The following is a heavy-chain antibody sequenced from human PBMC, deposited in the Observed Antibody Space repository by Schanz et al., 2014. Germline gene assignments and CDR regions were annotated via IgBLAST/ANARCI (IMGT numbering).Heavy chain of an antibody. D-gene: IGHD4-17*01. V-gene: IGHV3-30*18. CDR2: ISYDGSDK. CDR3: AKDRGGDYEVSYYYGMGV. Sequence: QVQLVESGGGVVRPGRSLRLSCAASGFTFSNYGMHWVRQAPGKGLEWVAVISYDGSDKFYADSVKGRFTISRDNSNNTLSLQMNSLRNEDTAVYYCAKDRGGDYEVSYYYGMGVWGQGTEVTVSS. J-gene: IGHJ6*02. CDR1: GFTFSNYG.